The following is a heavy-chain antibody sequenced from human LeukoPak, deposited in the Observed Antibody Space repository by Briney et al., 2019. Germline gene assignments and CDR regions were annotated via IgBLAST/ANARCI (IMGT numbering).Heavy chain of an antibody. D-gene: IGHD3-10*01. J-gene: IGHJ4*02. CDR3: ANDQYYYAGSPDY. Sequence: GGSLRLSCAASGFTFSSYAVSWVRQAPGKGLEWVSSISGSGGSTYSADSVKGRFTISRDNSKNTLFLQMNSLRDDDTAVYYCANDQYYYAGSPDYWGQGTLVTVSS. CDR1: GFTFSSYA. V-gene: IGHV3-23*01. CDR2: ISGSGGST.